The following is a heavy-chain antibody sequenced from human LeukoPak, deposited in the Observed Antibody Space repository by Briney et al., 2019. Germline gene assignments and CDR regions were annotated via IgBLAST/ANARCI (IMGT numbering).Heavy chain of an antibody. CDR3: GYTNNFYH. CDR2: IKHDGSEE. V-gene: IGHV3-7*01. Sequence: PGESLRLSRVASGLSISGQWMNWVRQAPGQGLEWVANIKHDGSEEYYVDSVKGRFTISRDDGRNSVSLQMNSVRAEDTAVYYCGYTNNFYHWGQGTLVVVSS. J-gene: IGHJ1*01. D-gene: IGHD3-16*02. CDR1: GLSISGQW.